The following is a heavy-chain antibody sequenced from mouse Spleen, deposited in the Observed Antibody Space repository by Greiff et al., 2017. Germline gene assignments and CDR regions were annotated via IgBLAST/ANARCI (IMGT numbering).Heavy chain of an antibody. CDR3: ARLIVNTVVATDAMDY. J-gene: IGHJ4*01. CDR1: GYTFTDYY. D-gene: IGHD1-1*01. Sequence: QVQLQQSGAELVRPGASVKLSCKASGYTFTDYYINWVKQRPGQGLEWIARIYPGSGNTYYNEKFKGKATLTAEKSSSTAYMQLSSLTSEDSAVYFCARLIVNTVVATDAMDYWGQGTSVTVSS. V-gene: IGHV1-76*01. CDR2: IYPGSGNT.